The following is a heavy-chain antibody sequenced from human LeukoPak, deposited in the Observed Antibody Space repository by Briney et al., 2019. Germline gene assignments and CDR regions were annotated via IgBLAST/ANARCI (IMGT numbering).Heavy chain of an antibody. CDR1: GGTFSSYA. CDR2: IIPIFGTA. V-gene: IGHV1-69*13. J-gene: IGHJ4*02. Sequence: ASVKVSCKASGGTFSSYAISWVRQAPGQGLEWMGGIIPIFGTANYAQKFQGRVTITADESTSTAYMELSSLRSVDTAVYYCARGPRSGIDYWGQGTLVTVSS. CDR3: ARGPRSGIDY. D-gene: IGHD2-15*01.